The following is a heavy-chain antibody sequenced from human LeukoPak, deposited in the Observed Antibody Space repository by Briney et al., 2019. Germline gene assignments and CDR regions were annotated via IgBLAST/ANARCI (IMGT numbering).Heavy chain of an antibody. Sequence: SETLSLTCIVSGGSISSSNSYWDWIRQPPGKGLEWIGEINHSGSTNYNPSLKSRVTISVDTSKNQFSLKLSSVTAADTAVYYCARGSRWRYSSSSLNAFDIWGQGTMVTVSS. V-gene: IGHV4-39*07. CDR2: INHSGST. J-gene: IGHJ3*02. D-gene: IGHD6-6*01. CDR3: ARGSRWRYSSSSLNAFDI. CDR1: GGSISSSNSY.